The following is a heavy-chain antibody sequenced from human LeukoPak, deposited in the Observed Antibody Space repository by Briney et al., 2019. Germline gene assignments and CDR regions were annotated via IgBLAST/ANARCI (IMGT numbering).Heavy chain of an antibody. J-gene: IGHJ4*02. CDR2: ISWNSGSI. CDR3: AKEMAYYYDSSAAYFDY. CDR1: GFTFDDYA. D-gene: IGHD3-22*01. V-gene: IGHV3-9*01. Sequence: GGPLRLSCAASGFTFDDYAMHWVRQAPGKGLEWVSGISWNSGSIGYAYSVKGRFTISRDNAKNSLYLQMNSLRAEDTALYYCAKEMAYYYDSSAAYFDYWGQGTLVTVSS.